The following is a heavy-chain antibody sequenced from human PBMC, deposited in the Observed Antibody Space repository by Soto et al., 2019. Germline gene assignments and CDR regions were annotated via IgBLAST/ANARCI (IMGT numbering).Heavy chain of an antibody. CDR1: GFPFDDYA. V-gene: IGHV3-9*01. Sequence: ALRLYCAASGFPFDDYAMSWARQAPGKGLEWVSGLSYNSGTIGYADSVKGRFTISRDNAKKSLYLQMNSLRAEDTALYYCAKGSDRGYSYGYDYWGQGTLVTVSS. J-gene: IGHJ4*02. D-gene: IGHD5-18*01. CDR3: AKGSDRGYSYGYDY. CDR2: LSYNSGTI.